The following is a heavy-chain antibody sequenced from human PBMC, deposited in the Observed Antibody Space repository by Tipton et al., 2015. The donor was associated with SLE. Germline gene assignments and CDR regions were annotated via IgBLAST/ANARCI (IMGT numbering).Heavy chain of an antibody. J-gene: IGHJ4*02. CDR1: GGSFSGYY. Sequence: TLSLTCAVYGGSFSGYYWSWIRQPPGKGLEWIGEINHSGSTNYNPSLKGRVTISVDTSKNQFSLKLSSVTAADTAVYYCAREGAGLWGQGPLVTVSS. CDR2: INHSGST. V-gene: IGHV4-34*01. CDR3: AREGAGL.